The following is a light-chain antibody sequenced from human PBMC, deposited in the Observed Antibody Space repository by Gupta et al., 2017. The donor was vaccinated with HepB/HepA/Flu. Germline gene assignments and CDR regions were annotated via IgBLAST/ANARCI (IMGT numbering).Light chain of an antibody. CDR1: KLGEKY. CDR2: QDN. Sequence: SYELTQPPSLSVSLGQTASITCSGDKLGEKYACWYQQKPGQSPVLIIFQDNKRPSGIPERFSGSDSGTNAHMTISETQAMEEAYYYCPEWDSSTGAFGGGTKLTVL. CDR3: PEWDSSTGA. V-gene: IGLV3-1*01. J-gene: IGLJ2*01.